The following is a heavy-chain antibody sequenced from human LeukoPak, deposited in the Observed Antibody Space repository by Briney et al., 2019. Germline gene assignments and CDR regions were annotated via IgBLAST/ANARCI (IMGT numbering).Heavy chain of an antibody. D-gene: IGHD3-22*01. CDR1: GYSFTSYW. J-gene: IGHJ4*02. Sequence: GESLKISCQGSGYSFTSYWIGWVRQMPGKGLEWMGIIYPGDSDTRYSPSFQGQVTISADKSISTAYLQWSSLKASDTAMYYCARHASYDSSGYYGPLGYWGQGTLVTVSS. V-gene: IGHV5-51*01. CDR2: IYPGDSDT. CDR3: ARHASYDSSGYYGPLGY.